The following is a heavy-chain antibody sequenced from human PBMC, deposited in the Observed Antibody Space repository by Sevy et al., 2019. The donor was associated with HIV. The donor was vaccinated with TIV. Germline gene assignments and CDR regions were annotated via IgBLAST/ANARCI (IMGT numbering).Heavy chain of an antibody. V-gene: IGHV3-23*01. J-gene: IGHJ6*02. CDR3: XXXXXXXXXXXXYGMDV. CDR2: ISGSGGST. Sequence: GGSLRLSCAASGFTFSSYAMSWVRQAPGKGLEWVSAISGSGGSTYYADSVKGRFTISRDNSKNTLYLQMNSLRAEDXXXXXXXXXXXXXXXXXXYGMDVWGQGTTVTVSS. CDR1: GFTFSSYA.